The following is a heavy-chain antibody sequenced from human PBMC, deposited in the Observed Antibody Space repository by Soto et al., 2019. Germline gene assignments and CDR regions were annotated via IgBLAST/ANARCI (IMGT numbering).Heavy chain of an antibody. J-gene: IGHJ6*02. CDR3: AREGYSSTSCCPPYFDYGMDV. Sequence: PSETLSLTCTVSGGSISSYYWSWIRQPPGKGLEWIGYIYYSGSTNYNPSLKSRVTISVDTSKNQFSLKLSSVTAAATAVYYCAREGYSSTSCCPPYFDYGMDVWGQGTTVTVSS. CDR2: IYYSGST. CDR1: GGSISSYY. D-gene: IGHD2-2*01. V-gene: IGHV4-59*01.